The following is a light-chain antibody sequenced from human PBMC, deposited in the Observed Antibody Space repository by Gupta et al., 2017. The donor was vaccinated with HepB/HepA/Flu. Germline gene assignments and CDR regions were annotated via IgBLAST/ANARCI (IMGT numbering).Light chain of an antibody. CDR1: QSVSSN. J-gene: IGKJ5*01. CDR3: QQYNNWPIT. CDR2: CAS. V-gene: IGKV3-15*01. Sequence: EIVMTQSPATLSVSPGDRATLSCRASQSVSSNLAWYQQQPGQAPRLLIYCASTRATGSPARCSGSGSGTEFTLTISSLQSEDFAVYYCQQYNNWPITFGQGTRLEIK.